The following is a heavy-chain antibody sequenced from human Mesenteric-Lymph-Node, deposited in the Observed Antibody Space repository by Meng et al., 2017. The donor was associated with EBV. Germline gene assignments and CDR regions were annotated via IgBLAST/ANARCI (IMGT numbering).Heavy chain of an antibody. CDR1: GFTVSGYG. V-gene: IGHV3-33*01. CDR2: IWNDGSKK. Sequence: QLQRVGSGGGGFQPGRSLSLSCAAVGFTVSGYGMHWVRQSPGKGLEWVAVIWNDGSKKYSADSVKGRFTISRDNSKNTLFLQMNSLSAEDTAVYYCAREWNQQWLFDSWGQGTLVTVSS. J-gene: IGHJ4*02. D-gene: IGHD6-19*01. CDR3: AREWNQQWLFDS.